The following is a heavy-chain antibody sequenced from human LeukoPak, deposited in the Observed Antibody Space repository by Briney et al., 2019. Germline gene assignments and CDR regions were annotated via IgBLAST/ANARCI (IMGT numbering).Heavy chain of an antibody. CDR2: ISSSSSYI. D-gene: IGHD3-3*01. CDR3: ARTPRFLEWMMDV. Sequence: PGGSLRLSCADSGFTFSSYSMNWVRQAPGKGLEWVSSISSSSSYIYYADSVKGRFTISRDNAKNSLYLQMNSLRAEDTAVYYCARTPRFLEWMMDVWGKGTTVTVSS. J-gene: IGHJ6*04. V-gene: IGHV3-21*01. CDR1: GFTFSSYS.